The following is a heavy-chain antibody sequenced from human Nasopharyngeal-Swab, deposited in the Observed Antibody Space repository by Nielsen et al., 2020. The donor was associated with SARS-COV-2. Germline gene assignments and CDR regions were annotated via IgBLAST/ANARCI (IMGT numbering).Heavy chain of an antibody. J-gene: IGHJ4*02. V-gene: IGHV3-30*03. CDR3: ARGHNTYCGGDCYSLAPDY. CDR2: ISYDGSNK. Sequence: GESLKISCAASGFTFSSYGMHWVRQAPGKGLEWVAVISYDGSNKDYADSVKGRFTISRDNSKNTLYLQMNSLRAEDTAVYYCARGHNTYCGGDCYSLAPDYWGQGTLVTVSS. CDR1: GFTFSSYG. D-gene: IGHD2-21*02.